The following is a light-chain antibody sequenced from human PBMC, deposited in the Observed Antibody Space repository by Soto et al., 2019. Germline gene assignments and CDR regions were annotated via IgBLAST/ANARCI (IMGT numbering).Light chain of an antibody. CDR3: QQYGSSPPT. V-gene: IGKV3-20*01. CDR2: GAS. Sequence: EIVLSQSPATLSLSPGERATLSCRASHSVSSSYLAWYQQKPGQAPRLLIYGASSRATGIPDRFSGSGSGTDFTLTINRMEPEDFALYYCQQYGSSPPTFGQGTKVDIK. CDR1: HSVSSSY. J-gene: IGKJ1*01.